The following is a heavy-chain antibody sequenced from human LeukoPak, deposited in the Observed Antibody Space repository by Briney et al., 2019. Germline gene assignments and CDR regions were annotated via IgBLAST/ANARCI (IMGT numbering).Heavy chain of an antibody. CDR2: INWNGGST. J-gene: IGHJ4*02. D-gene: IGHD7-27*01. Sequence: PGGSLRLSCAASGFTFDDYGMNWIRQAPGKGLEWVSSINWNGGSTGYADSVKGRFTISRDNAKNSLYLQMNSLRAEDTALYYCARGINWVDYWGRGTLVTVSS. CDR1: GFTFDDYG. CDR3: ARGINWVDY. V-gene: IGHV3-20*04.